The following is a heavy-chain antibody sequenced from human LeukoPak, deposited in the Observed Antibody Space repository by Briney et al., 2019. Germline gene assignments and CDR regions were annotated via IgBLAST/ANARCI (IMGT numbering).Heavy chain of an antibody. Sequence: GGSLRLSCSASGFTFSSYAMHWVRQAPGKGLEYVSSISSNGGNTYYADSVKGRFTISRDNSKNTLYLQMSSLRAEDTAVYYCVKSLDGGYSYRVWEAFYIWGQGTKVTVSS. CDR3: VKSLDGGYSYRVWEAFYI. J-gene: IGHJ3*02. CDR1: GFTFSSYA. V-gene: IGHV3-64D*06. D-gene: IGHD5-18*01. CDR2: ISSNGGNT.